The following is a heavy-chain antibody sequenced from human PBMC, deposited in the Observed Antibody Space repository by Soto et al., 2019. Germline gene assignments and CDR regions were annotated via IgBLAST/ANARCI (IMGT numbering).Heavy chain of an antibody. D-gene: IGHD4-17*01. CDR2: ISSSSTSI. Sequence: DVQLVESGGGLVKPGGSLRLSCAVSGFTFSTCSMNWVRQAPGQGLEWVSSISSSSTSIYYADSVKGRFTVSRDNAKNLLFMELNSLRAEDTAVYYCARTSDHGDGEAFDFWGQGTMVTVSS. CDR3: ARTSDHGDGEAFDF. J-gene: IGHJ3*01. CDR1: GFTFSTCS. V-gene: IGHV3-21*01.